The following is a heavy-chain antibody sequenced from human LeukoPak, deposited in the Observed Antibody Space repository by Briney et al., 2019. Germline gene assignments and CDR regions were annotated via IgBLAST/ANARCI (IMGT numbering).Heavy chain of an antibody. V-gene: IGHV3-7*01. J-gene: IGHJ4*02. Sequence: GGSLRLSCAASGFNISDFWMTWVRQAPGKGLEWVANIKEDGTEKHLVDSVKGRFTTSRDNTKNLLYLQMNSLRGDDTATYYCVRESRPGGAMGLYHNFDYWGQGTLVAVSS. CDR3: VRESRPGGAMGLYHNFDY. CDR1: GFNISDFW. CDR2: IKEDGTEK. D-gene: IGHD3-16*01.